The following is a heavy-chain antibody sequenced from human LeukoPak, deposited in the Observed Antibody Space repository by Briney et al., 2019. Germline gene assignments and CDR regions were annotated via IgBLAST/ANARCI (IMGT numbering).Heavy chain of an antibody. CDR3: ARGGSCTSTTCDGAFDI. D-gene: IGHD2-2*01. CDR2: IYPGDSDT. Sequence: GESLKISCKGSGYSFTSYWIGWVRQMPGKGLEWMGIIYPGDSDTRYSPSFQGQVTISADKSINTAYLQWSSLKASDTAVYYCARGGSCTSTTCDGAFDIWGQGTRVAV. J-gene: IGHJ3*02. V-gene: IGHV5-51*01. CDR1: GYSFTSYW.